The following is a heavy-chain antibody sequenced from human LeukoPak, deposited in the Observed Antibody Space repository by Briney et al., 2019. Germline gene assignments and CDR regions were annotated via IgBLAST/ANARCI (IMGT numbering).Heavy chain of an antibody. Sequence: TSETLSLTCAVSGYSISSGYYWGWIRQPPGKGLEWIGSIYHSGSTYYNPSLKSRVTISVDTSKNQFSLKLSSVTAADTAVYYSARHYYYYYDMDVWGKGTTVTVSS. CDR3: ARHYYYYYDMDV. CDR2: IYHSGST. V-gene: IGHV4-38-2*01. J-gene: IGHJ6*03. CDR1: GYSISSGYY.